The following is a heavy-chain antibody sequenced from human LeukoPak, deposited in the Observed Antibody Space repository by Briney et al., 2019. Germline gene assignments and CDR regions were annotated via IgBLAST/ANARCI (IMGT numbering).Heavy chain of an antibody. Sequence: GGSLRLSCAASGFTFSSYSMNWVRQAPGKGLEWVSYISSSSSTIYYADSVKGRFTISRDNAKNSLHLQMNSLRAEDTAVYYCARVDTLSYYYYGMDVWGQGTTVTVSS. CDR1: GFTFSSYS. V-gene: IGHV3-48*01. CDR3: ARVDTLSYYYYGMDV. D-gene: IGHD5-18*01. J-gene: IGHJ6*02. CDR2: ISSSSSTI.